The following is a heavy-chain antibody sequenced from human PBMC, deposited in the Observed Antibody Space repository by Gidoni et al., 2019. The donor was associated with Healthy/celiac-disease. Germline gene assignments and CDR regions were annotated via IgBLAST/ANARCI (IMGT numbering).Heavy chain of an antibody. D-gene: IGHD6-6*01. V-gene: IGHV4-4*07. J-gene: IGHJ6*03. Sequence: QVQLQESGPGLVTPSETLSLTCTVSGGSISSYYWSWIRQPAGKGLEWIGRIYTSGSTNYNPSLKSRVTMSVDTSKNQFSLKLSSVTAADTAVYYCAREDGYSSSSRFYYYYYMDVWGKGTTVTVSS. CDR1: GGSISSYY. CDR3: AREDGYSSSSRFYYYYYMDV. CDR2: IYTSGST.